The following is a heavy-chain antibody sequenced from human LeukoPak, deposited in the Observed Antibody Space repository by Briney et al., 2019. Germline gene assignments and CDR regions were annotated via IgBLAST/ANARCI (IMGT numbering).Heavy chain of an antibody. J-gene: IGHJ6*03. CDR2: ISESGST. CDR3: VRGRTDYYYYIGV. CDR1: GEPFSGYY. V-gene: IGHV4-34*01. Sequence: PSETLCPSCGVSGEPFSGYYWSWIRQPPGKGLEWIGDISESGSTNYNPSLESRVTISVDPSKNQFSLKLTSMTAADTAVYFCVRGRTDYYYYIGVWGTVATVTFSS.